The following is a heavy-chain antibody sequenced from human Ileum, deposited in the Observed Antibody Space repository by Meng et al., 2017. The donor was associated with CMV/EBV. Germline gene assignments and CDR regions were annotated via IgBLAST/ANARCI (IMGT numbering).Heavy chain of an antibody. CDR2: MTPSSGNT. CDR1: GYIFSQFD. V-gene: IGHV1-8*01. CDR3: SRGYGSGD. Sequence: ASVKVSCKASGYIFSQFDIHWVRQTAGRGLEWMGRMTPSSGNTGYARQFQGRLTITTNTSISTAYLELNSLTFEDSAVYYCSRGYGSGDWGQGTLVTVFS. J-gene: IGHJ4*02. D-gene: IGHD4-17*01.